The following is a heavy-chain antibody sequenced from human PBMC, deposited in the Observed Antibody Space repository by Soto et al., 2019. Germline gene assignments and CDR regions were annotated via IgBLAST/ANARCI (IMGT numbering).Heavy chain of an antibody. Sequence: VTLSNTASGGSFINFGIIWVRQAPGQGLEWMGGIVPVFGRPNYAQRFRGRLTITADESTSTGYMELISLRSDDTAVYYCAREGSGYNLWGQGTQVTVSS. J-gene: IGHJ4*02. CDR1: GGSFINFG. CDR3: AREGSGYNL. CDR2: IVPVFGRP. D-gene: IGHD5-12*01. V-gene: IGHV1-69*13.